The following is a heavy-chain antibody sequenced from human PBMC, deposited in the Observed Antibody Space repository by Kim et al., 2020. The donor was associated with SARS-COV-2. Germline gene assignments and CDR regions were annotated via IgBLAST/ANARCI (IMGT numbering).Heavy chain of an antibody. J-gene: IGHJ3*02. Sequence: SETLSLTCTVSGGSISSSSYYWGWIRQPPGKGLEWIGSIYYSGSTYYNPSLKSRVTISVDTSKNQFSLKLSSVTAADTAVYYCARGGVRDDSFDIWGQVT. CDR2: IYYSGST. CDR1: GGSISSSSYY. D-gene: IGHD3-10*01. CDR3: ARGGVRDDSFDI. V-gene: IGHV4-39*07.